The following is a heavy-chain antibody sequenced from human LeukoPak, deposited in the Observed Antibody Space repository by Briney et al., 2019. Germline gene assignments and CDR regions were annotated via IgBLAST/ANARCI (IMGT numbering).Heavy chain of an antibody. D-gene: IGHD3-22*01. V-gene: IGHV4-59*01. CDR3: ARAVYYYDSSGYYYFDY. CDR2: IYYSGST. J-gene: IGHJ4*02. Sequence: SETLSLTCTVSGGSISSYYWSWIRQPPGKGLEWIGYIYYSGSTNYNPSLKSRVTISVDTSKNQFSLKLSSVTVADTAVYYCARAVYYYDSSGYYYFDYWGQGTLVTVSS. CDR1: GGSISSYY.